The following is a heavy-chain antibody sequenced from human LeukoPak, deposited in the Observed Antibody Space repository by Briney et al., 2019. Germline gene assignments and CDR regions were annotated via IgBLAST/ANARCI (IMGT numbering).Heavy chain of an antibody. D-gene: IGHD2-2*01. CDR1: GLTFSSYG. J-gene: IGHJ5*02. Sequence: GRSLRLSCAASGLTFSSYGMHWVRQAPGKGLEWVAVISYDGTIRNYADSVKGRFTISSDNSKNTLYLQMNSLTAEDTAQYYCAKGGCSSTTCYLANPWGQGTLVTVSS. V-gene: IGHV3-30*18. CDR2: ISYDGTIR. CDR3: AKGGCSSTTCYLANP.